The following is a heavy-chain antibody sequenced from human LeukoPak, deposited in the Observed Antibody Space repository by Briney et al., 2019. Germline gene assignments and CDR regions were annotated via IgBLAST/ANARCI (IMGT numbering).Heavy chain of an antibody. CDR1: GYTLTELS. Sequence: ASVKVSCKVSGYTLTELSMHWVRQAPGKGLEWMGGFDPEDGETIYAQKFQGRVTMTEDTPTDTAYMELSSLRSEDTAVYYCATDQNYYDSSGSAGFDPWGQGTLVTVSS. D-gene: IGHD3-22*01. CDR2: FDPEDGET. CDR3: ATDQNYYDSSGSAGFDP. V-gene: IGHV1-24*01. J-gene: IGHJ5*02.